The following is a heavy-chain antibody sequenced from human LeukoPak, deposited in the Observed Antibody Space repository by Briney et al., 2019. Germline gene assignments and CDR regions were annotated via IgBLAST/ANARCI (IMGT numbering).Heavy chain of an antibody. J-gene: IGHJ5*02. D-gene: IGHD2-2*01. V-gene: IGHV1-18*01. CDR2: ISAYNGNT. CDR1: GYTFTSYG. CDR3: ARGVVVPAAMGPHFWFDH. Sequence: ASVKVSCKASGYTFTSYGISWVRQAPGQGLEWMGWISAYNGNTNYAQKLQGRVTMTTDTSTSTAYMELRSLRSDDTAVYYCARGVVVPAAMGPHFWFDHWGQGTLVTVSS.